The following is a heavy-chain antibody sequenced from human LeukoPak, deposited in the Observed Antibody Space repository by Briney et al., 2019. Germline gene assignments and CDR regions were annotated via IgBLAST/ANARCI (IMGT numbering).Heavy chain of an antibody. V-gene: IGHV4-39*01. D-gene: IGHD6-13*01. J-gene: IGHJ4*02. Sequence: SETLSLTCTVSGGSISSNNYYWGWIRQPPGTGLDWIGGIYYSGSTYYNPTLKSRVTLSVDPSKNQFSLKLSSVTAADTAVYYCARHRTAAAELDYWGQGTLVTVSS. CDR1: GGSISSNNYY. CDR2: IYYSGST. CDR3: ARHRTAAAELDY.